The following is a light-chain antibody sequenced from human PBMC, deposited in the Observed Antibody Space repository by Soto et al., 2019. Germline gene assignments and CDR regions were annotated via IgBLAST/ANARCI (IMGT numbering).Light chain of an antibody. V-gene: IGKV2D-29*01. CDR1: QSLLHSDGKTY. J-gene: IGKJ1*01. CDR3: MQSIETLRT. CDR2: EVS. Sequence: DSVMTQTPLSLTVTPGQPASISCKSSQSLLHSDGKTYLYWFLQKPGQPPQLLIYEVSTRFSRVPDRFSGSASGTDFTRKISRVESEDVGIYYCMQSIETLRTFGQGTKVEI.